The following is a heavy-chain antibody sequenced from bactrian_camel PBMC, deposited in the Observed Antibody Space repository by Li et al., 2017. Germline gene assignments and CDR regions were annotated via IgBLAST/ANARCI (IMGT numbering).Heavy chain of an antibody. D-gene: IGHD6*01. CDR2: VSTHGSRT. CDR3: AAGRWYTDEYAY. CDR1: GLTISSYH. J-gene: IGHJ4*01. V-gene: IGHV3-2*01. Sequence: HVQLVESGGGLVQPGGSLRLSCTVKGLTISSYHINWVRQAPGQGLEWVSSVSTHGSRTYESDSVKGRFTISRDGAKNPVFLQMNSLKSEDTALYYCAAGRWYTDEYAYWGQGTQVTVS.